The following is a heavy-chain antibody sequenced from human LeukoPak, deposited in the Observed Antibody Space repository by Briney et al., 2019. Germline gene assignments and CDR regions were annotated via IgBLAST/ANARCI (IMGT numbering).Heavy chain of an antibody. CDR3: ARGGGDIVVEEYFQH. CDR1: GYTFTSYD. J-gene: IGHJ1*01. CDR2: MNPNSGNT. D-gene: IGHD2-2*01. Sequence: ASVKVSCKASGYTFTSYDINWVRQATGQGLEWMGWMNPNSGNTGYAQKFQGRVTMTRSTSISTAYMELSSLRSEDTAVYYCARGGGDIVVEEYFQHWGQGTLVTVSS. V-gene: IGHV1-8*01.